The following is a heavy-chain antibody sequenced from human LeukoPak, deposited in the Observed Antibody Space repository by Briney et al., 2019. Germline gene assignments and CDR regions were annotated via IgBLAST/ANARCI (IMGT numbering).Heavy chain of an antibody. CDR2: INHSGST. V-gene: IGHV4-34*01. Sequence: KGLEWIGEINHSGSTNYNPSLKSRVTISVDTSKNQFSLGLSSVTAADTAVYYCARGVRGSFFNWFDPWGQGTLVTVSS. J-gene: IGHJ5*02. CDR3: ARGVRGSFFNWFDP. D-gene: IGHD3-10*01.